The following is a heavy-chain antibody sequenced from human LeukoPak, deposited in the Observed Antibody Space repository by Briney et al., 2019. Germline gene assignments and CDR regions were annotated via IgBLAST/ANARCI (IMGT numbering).Heavy chain of an antibody. CDR2: IIPIFGTA. Sequence: SVKVSCKASGGTFSSYAISWVRQAPGQGLEWMGGIIPIFGTANYAQKFQGRVTITADESTSTAYMELGSLRSEDTAVYYCARASSSWYLNYYYYYMDVWGKGTTVTISS. D-gene: IGHD6-13*01. V-gene: IGHV1-69*13. CDR1: GGTFSSYA. CDR3: ARASSSWYLNYYYYYMDV. J-gene: IGHJ6*03.